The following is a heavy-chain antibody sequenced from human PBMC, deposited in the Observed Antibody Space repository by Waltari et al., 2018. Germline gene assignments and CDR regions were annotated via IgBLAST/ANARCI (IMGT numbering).Heavy chain of an antibody. Sequence: QVQLQESGTGLVKPSETLSLTCAVSGGAISSSNWWSWVRLPPGKGREWSWEIYHSGSTNYNPSLKSRVTISVDKSKNQFSLKLSSVTAADTAVYYCASIAAAGTSGPIDYWGQGTLVTASS. CDR1: GGAISSSNW. D-gene: IGHD6-13*01. J-gene: IGHJ4*02. CDR2: IYHSGST. V-gene: IGHV4-4*02. CDR3: ASIAAAGTSGPIDY.